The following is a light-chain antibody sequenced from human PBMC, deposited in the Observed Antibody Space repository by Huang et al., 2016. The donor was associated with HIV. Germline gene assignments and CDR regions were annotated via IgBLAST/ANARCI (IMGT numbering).Light chain of an antibody. CDR3: QQYNSWPPLFT. CDR2: GAS. J-gene: IGKJ3*01. Sequence: EVLLTQSPATLSVSPGERATLSCRASQSVSTNLDWYPQKPGQAPRLLIYGASTSATGVPARFSGSGSGTEFTLTISSLQSEDSAVYYCQQYNSWPPLFTFGPGTKVDIK. V-gene: IGKV3-15*01. CDR1: QSVSTN.